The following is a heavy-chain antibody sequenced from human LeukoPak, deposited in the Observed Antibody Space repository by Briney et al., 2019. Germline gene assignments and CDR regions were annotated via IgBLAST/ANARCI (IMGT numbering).Heavy chain of an antibody. J-gene: IGHJ4*02. CDR2: IYYSGST. D-gene: IGHD3-22*01. CDR1: GGSISSYY. V-gene: IGHV4-59*12. Sequence: PSETLSLTCTVSGGSISSYYWSWIRQPPGKGLEWIGYIYYSGSTNYNPSPKSRVTISVDTSKNQFSLKLSSVTAADTAVYYCARSGHYYDSSGYSFDYWGQGTLVTVSS. CDR3: ARSGHYYDSSGYSFDY.